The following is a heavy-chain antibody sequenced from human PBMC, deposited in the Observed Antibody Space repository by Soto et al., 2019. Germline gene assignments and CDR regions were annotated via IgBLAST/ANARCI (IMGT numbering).Heavy chain of an antibody. Sequence: GGSLRLSCAASGFTFSSYWMTWVRQAPGKGLEWVANIKQDGSAKYYVDSVKGRFTISRDNAKNSLYLQMNSLRAEDTAVYYCAKGGRQWLVTSDFNYWGQGALVTVSS. CDR1: GFTFSSYW. CDR2: IKQDGSAK. D-gene: IGHD6-19*01. V-gene: IGHV3-7*01. CDR3: AKGGRQWLVTSDFNY. J-gene: IGHJ4*02.